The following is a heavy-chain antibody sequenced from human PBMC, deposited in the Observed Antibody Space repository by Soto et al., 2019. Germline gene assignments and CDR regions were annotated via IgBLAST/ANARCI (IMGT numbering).Heavy chain of an antibody. CDR3: ASDPGIAAAGMDY. CDR2: ISSSSSRI. Sequence: EVQLVESGGGLIQPGGSLRLSCAASGFSFNTYAMNWVRQAPGKGLEWISYISSSSSRIYYADSVKGRFTLSRDNAKNSLYLQMNSLRAEDTAVYYCASDPGIAAAGMDYWGQDTLVTVSS. D-gene: IGHD6-25*01. V-gene: IGHV3-48*04. J-gene: IGHJ4*02. CDR1: GFSFNTYA.